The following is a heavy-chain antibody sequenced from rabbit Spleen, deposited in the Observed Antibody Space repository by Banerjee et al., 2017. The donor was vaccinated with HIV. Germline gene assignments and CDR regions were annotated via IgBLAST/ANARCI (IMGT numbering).Heavy chain of an antibody. CDR2: IYVGSGGGT. D-gene: IGHD2-1*01. Sequence: QEQLVESGGDLVQPGGSLTLSCKASRFSFNIDYVMCWVRQAPGKGLEWIACIYVGSGGGTKYASWAKGRFTISKTSSTTVTLEMTSLTVADTATFFCGRAGEGGYGYLDLWGQGTLVTVS. CDR1: RFSFNIDYV. CDR3: GRAGEGGYGYLDL. J-gene: IGHJ4*01. V-gene: IGHV1S45*01.